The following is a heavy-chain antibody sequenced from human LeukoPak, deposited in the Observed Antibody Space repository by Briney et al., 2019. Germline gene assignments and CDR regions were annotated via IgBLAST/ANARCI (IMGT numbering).Heavy chain of an antibody. V-gene: IGHV3-23*01. J-gene: IGHJ4*02. CDR2: ISGSGGST. Sequence: GGSLRLSCAASGFTFSSYAMSWVRQAPGKGLEWVSAISGSGGSTYYADSVKGRFTISRDNAKNTVYLQMNSLTDEDTALYYCARADGDYDYWGQGTLVTVSS. CDR3: ARADGDYDY. CDR1: GFTFSSYA. D-gene: IGHD4-17*01.